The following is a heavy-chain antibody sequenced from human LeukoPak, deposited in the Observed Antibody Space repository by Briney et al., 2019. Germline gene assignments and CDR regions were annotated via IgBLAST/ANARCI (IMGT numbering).Heavy chain of an antibody. CDR3: AKDIEPWNYYYGPLAFDI. Sequence: GGSLRLSCAASGFTFDDYAMHWVRQAPGKGLQGVSLISWDGGSTYYADSVKGRFTISRDNSKNSLYLQMNSLRAEDTAFYYCAKDIEPWNYYYGPLAFDIWGQGTMVTVSS. CDR1: GFTFDDYA. V-gene: IGHV3-43D*03. CDR2: ISWDGGST. J-gene: IGHJ3*02. D-gene: IGHD3-10*01.